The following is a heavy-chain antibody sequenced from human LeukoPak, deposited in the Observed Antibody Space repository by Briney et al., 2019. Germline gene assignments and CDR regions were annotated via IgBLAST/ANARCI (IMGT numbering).Heavy chain of an antibody. V-gene: IGHV5-51*01. Sequence: GESLKISCKGSGYSFTSYWIGWVRQMPGKGLEWMGIIYPGDSDTRYSPSFQGQVTISADKSISTAYLQWSSLKASDTAMYYCARRGEAARPGYYYYYMDVWGKGTTVTVSS. CDR3: ARRGEAARPGYYYYYMDV. CDR2: IYPGDSDT. J-gene: IGHJ6*03. CDR1: GYSFTSYW. D-gene: IGHD6-6*01.